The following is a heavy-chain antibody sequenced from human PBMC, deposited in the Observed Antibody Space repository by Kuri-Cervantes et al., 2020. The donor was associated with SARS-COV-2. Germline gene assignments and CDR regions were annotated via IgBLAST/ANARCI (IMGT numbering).Heavy chain of an antibody. Sequence: GESLKISCAASGFTFSSYGMHWVRQTPGKGLEWVAVISYDGSNKYYADSVKGRFTVSRDNSKNTLYLQMNSLRAEDTAVYYCATEAHILTGYYYYYGMDVWGQGTTVTVSS. D-gene: IGHD3-9*01. CDR2: ISYDGSNK. V-gene: IGHV3-30*03. J-gene: IGHJ6*02. CDR3: ATEAHILTGYYYYYGMDV. CDR1: GFTFSSYG.